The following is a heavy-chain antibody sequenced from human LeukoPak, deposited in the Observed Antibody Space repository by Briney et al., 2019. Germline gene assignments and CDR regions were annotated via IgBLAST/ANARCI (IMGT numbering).Heavy chain of an antibody. D-gene: IGHD6-13*01. CDR3: ARATEDIAADELDY. J-gene: IGHJ4*02. V-gene: IGHV1-2*02. Sequence: ASVKVSCKASGYTFTGYYMHWVRQAPGQGLEWMGWINPNSGGTNYAQKFQGRVTMTRDTSISTAYMELSRLRSDDTAVYYCARATEDIAADELDYWGQGTLVTVSS. CDR2: INPNSGGT. CDR1: GYTFTGYY.